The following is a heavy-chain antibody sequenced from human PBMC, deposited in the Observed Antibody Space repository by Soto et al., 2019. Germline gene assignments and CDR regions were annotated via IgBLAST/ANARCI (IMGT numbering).Heavy chain of an antibody. Sequence: QVQLQQWGAGLLKPSETLSLTCAVYGGSFSGYYWSWIRQPPGKGLEWIGEINHSGSTNYNPSLKSRVTISVDTSKNQFSLKLSSVTAADTAVYYCARLVPAVPFDYWGQGTLVTVSS. V-gene: IGHV4-34*01. CDR2: INHSGST. J-gene: IGHJ4*02. D-gene: IGHD2-2*01. CDR1: GGSFSGYY. CDR3: ARLVPAVPFDY.